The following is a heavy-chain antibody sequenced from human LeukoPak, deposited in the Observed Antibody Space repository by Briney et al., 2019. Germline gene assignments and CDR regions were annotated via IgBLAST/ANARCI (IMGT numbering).Heavy chain of an antibody. CDR2: MNPNSGNT. D-gene: IGHD6-13*01. CDR3: AIESQQPAS. V-gene: IGHV1-8*01. Sequence: ASVTVSCKASGYTFTSYDINWVRQATAQGQERMGWMNPNSGNTGYAQKSQSRVTITTNTSINKDHMQMSTPRTDDTAVYYCAIESQQPASWGQGTLVTVSS. J-gene: IGHJ5*02. CDR1: GYTFTSYD.